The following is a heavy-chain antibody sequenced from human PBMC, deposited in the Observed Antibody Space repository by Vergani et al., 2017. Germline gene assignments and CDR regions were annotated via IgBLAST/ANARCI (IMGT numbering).Heavy chain of an antibody. V-gene: IGHV3-23*01. CDR3: AKANPRNSGYDYLYYYHAMDV. J-gene: IGHJ6*02. D-gene: IGHD5-12*01. CDR2: ISGSGGRT. Sequence: EVQLLESGGDLVQPGGSLRLSCAASGFTFNHYAMNWVRPAPGKGLEWVSGISGSGGRTYYAGSVKGRFTISGDSSKNTLYLQMNSLSAGDTAVYYCAKANPRNSGYDYLYYYHAMDVWCQGGTVTVAS. CDR1: GFTFNHYA.